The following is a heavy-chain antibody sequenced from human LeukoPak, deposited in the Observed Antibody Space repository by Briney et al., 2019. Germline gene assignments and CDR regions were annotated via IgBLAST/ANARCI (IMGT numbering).Heavy chain of an antibody. Sequence: SETLSLTCTVSGYSISSGYYWGWIRQPPGKGLEWIGYSYYSGSTNYNPSLKSRVTISVDTSKNQFSLKLSSVTAADTAVFYCARGRVGATSYYYFYMDVWGKGTTVTISS. CDR3: ARGRVGATSYYYFYMDV. V-gene: IGHV4-61*01. J-gene: IGHJ6*03. D-gene: IGHD1-26*01. CDR2: SYYSGST. CDR1: GYSISSGYY.